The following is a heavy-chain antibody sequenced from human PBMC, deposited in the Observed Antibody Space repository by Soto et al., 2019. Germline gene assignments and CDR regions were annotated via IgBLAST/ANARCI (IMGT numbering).Heavy chain of an antibody. CDR1: GFTFSSYS. J-gene: IGHJ4*02. CDR2: MSSSSSTI. V-gene: IGHV3-48*02. CDR3: ASLVQAGWDY. Sequence: EVPLVESGGGLVQPGGSLRLSCAASGFTFSSYSMNWVRQAPGKGLKWVSYMSSSSSTIYYADSVKGRFTISRDNAKNSLYLQMNSLRDEDTAVYYCASLVQAGWDYWGQGTLVTVSS. D-gene: IGHD6-19*01.